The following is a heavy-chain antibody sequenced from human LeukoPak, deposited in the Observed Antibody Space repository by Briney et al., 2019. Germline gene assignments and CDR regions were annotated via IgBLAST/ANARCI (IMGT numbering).Heavy chain of an antibody. CDR2: MNPNSGNT. D-gene: IGHD6-13*01. V-gene: IGHV1-8*01. J-gene: IGHJ6*02. CDR1: GYTFTSYD. CDR3: ARGEGDSSSWYYHYYYGMDV. Sequence: ASVTVSCKASGYTFTSYDINWVRQATGQGLEWMGWMNPNSGNTGYAQKFQGRVTMTRNTSISTAYMELSSLRSEDTAVYYCARGEGDSSSWYYHYYYGMDVWGQGTTVTVSS.